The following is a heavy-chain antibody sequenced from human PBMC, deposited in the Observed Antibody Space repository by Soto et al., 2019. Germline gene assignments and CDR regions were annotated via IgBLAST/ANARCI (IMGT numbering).Heavy chain of an antibody. CDR3: ASHGKLVGATTAGMDV. CDR2: FDPEDGET. V-gene: IGHV1-24*01. CDR1: GYTLTELS. Sequence: ASVKVSCKVSGYTLTELSMHWVRQAPGKGLEWMGGFDPEDGETIYAQKFQGRVTMTEDTSTDTAYMELSSLRSEDTAVYYCASHGKLVGATTAGMDVWGQGTTVTVSS. J-gene: IGHJ6*02. D-gene: IGHD1-26*01.